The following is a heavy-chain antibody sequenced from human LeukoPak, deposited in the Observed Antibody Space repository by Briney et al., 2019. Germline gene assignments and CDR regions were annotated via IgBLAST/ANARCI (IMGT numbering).Heavy chain of an antibody. CDR1: GGSISSGGYY. D-gene: IGHD3-10*01. CDR3: ARDRSVLLWFGELPGSGMDV. Sequence: SETLSLTCTVSGGSISSGGYYWGWIRQPPGKGLEWIGSIYYSGSTYYNPSLKSRVTISVDTSKNQFSLKLSSVTAADTAVYYCARDRSVLLWFGELPGSGMDVWGQGTTVTVSS. CDR2: IYYSGST. V-gene: IGHV4-39*07. J-gene: IGHJ6*02.